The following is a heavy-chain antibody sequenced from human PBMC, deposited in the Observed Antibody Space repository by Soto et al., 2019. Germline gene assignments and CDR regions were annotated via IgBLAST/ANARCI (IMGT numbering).Heavy chain of an antibody. V-gene: IGHV4-30-4*01. CDR2: IYYGGST. CDR1: GDSISTVHYY. Sequence: QVQLQESGPGLVKPSQTLSLTCAVSGDSISTVHYYWSWIRQPPGKGLEWSGYIYYGGSTYYNPCLRSRVTISTATSKNQFLLKLSSVTAADTALYYCARGYYSESSAWPPGEWGQGILGTVSP. J-gene: IGHJ4*02. CDR3: ARGYYSESSAWPPGE. D-gene: IGHD3-22*01.